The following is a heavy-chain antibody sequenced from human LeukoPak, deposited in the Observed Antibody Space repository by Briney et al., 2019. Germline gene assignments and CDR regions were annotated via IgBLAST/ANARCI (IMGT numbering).Heavy chain of an antibody. CDR2: INPNSGGT. J-gene: IGHJ4*02. Sequence: GASVKVSCKASGYTFTGYYMHWVRQAPGQGLEWMGWINPNSGGTNYAQKFQGWVTMTRDTSISTAYMELSRLRSDDTAVYYCARGEVDIVVVPAAIRGGYYFDYWGQGTLVTVSS. V-gene: IGHV1-2*04. CDR3: ARGEVDIVVVPAAIRGGYYFDY. D-gene: IGHD2-2*03. CDR1: GYTFTGYY.